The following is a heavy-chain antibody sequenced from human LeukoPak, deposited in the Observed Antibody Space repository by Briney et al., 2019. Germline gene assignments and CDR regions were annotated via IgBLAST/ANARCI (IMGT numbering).Heavy chain of an antibody. J-gene: IGHJ4*02. CDR1: GGSISSYY. Sequence: SETLSLTCTVSGGSISSYYWSWIRQPPGKGLEWIGYIYYSGSTNYNPSLKSRVTISVDKSKNQFSLKLSSVTAADTAVYYCARGGVVGATPLDYWGQGTLVTVSS. D-gene: IGHD1-26*01. CDR2: IYYSGST. CDR3: ARGGVVGATPLDY. V-gene: IGHV4-59*12.